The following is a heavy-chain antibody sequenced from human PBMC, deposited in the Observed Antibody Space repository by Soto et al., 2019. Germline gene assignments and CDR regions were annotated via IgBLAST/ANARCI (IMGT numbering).Heavy chain of an antibody. CDR2: ISSSSTYT. V-gene: IGHV3-11*05. CDR1: GFTFSDYY. CDR3: ARVSGPWTSHFDY. J-gene: IGHJ4*02. Sequence: QVQLVESGGGLVKPGGSLRLSCAASGFTFSDYYMSWIRQAPGKGLEWVSYISSSSTYTNYADSVKGRFTISRDNAKNSLSLQMNSLRAEDTAVYYCARVSGPWTSHFDYWGQGTLVTVSS. D-gene: IGHD1-1*01.